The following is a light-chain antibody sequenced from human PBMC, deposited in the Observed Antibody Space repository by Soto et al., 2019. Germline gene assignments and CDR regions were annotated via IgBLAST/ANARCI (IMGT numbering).Light chain of an antibody. V-gene: IGLV2-23*01. CDR3: CSYAGSSTYV. CDR2: EGN. J-gene: IGLJ1*01. CDR1: SIDVGSYNF. Sequence: QSVLTQPASVSGSPGQSITISCSGTSIDVGSYNFVSWYQQHPGKAPKLMISEGNERPSGVSNRFSGSKSGNTASLTISGLQAEDEADYYCCSYAGSSTYVFGTGTKLTVL.